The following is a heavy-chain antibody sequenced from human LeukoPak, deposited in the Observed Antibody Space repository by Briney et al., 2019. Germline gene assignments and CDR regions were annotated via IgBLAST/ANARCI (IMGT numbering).Heavy chain of an antibody. CDR2: INHSGST. Sequence: SETLSLTCAVYGGSFSGYYWSWIRQPPGKGLEWIGEINHSGSTNYNPSLKSRVTISVDTSKNQFSLKLSSVTAADTAVYYCARVELIRFLEWLSPYYYGMDVWGQGTTVTVSS. CDR3: ARVELIRFLEWLSPYYYGMDV. J-gene: IGHJ6*02. D-gene: IGHD3-3*01. CDR1: GGSFSGYY. V-gene: IGHV4-34*01.